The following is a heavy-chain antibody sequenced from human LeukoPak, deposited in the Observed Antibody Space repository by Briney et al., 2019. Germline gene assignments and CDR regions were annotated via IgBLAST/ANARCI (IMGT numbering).Heavy chain of an antibody. CDR2: ISSSSSTI. CDR3: ARDDHYNYYYMDV. CDR1: RFIFSTYS. V-gene: IGHV3-48*01. J-gene: IGHJ6*03. Sequence: GGSLRLSCAPSRFIFSTYSMNWVRQAPGKGLEWVSYISSSSSTIYYADSVKGRFTISRDDAENSLYLQMNSLGAEDTAVYYCARDDHYNYYYMDVWGKGTTVTVSS.